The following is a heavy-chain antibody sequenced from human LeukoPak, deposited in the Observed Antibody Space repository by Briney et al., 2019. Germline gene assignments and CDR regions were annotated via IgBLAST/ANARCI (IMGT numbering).Heavy chain of an antibody. J-gene: IGHJ3*02. V-gene: IGHV4-34*01. D-gene: IGHD2-2*01. CDR2: INHSGST. CDR1: GVTFSGYY. Sequence: SETLSLTCAVSGVTFSGYYWNWIRQPPGKGLEWIADINHSGSTNYNPALKRRITITVDTSKNQFSLKLSSVTAADPAVYYCASRYCSSTSGYGAFYIWGQGTMVTVSS. CDR3: ASRYCSSTSGYGAFYI.